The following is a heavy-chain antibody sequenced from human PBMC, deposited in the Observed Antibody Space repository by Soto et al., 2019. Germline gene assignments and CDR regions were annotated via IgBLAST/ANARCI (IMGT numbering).Heavy chain of an antibody. V-gene: IGHV4-4*02. CDR1: GGSISSSNW. CDR2: IYHSGST. CDR3: ARDGRYCSSTSCLNWFDP. Sequence: PSETVSLSCAVSGGSISSSNWWRWVRQPPGKGLEWIGEIYHSGSTNYNASLKSRVTISVDKSKNQFSLKLSSVTAADTAVYYCARDGRYCSSTSCLNWFDPWGQGTLVTVSS. J-gene: IGHJ5*02. D-gene: IGHD2-2*01.